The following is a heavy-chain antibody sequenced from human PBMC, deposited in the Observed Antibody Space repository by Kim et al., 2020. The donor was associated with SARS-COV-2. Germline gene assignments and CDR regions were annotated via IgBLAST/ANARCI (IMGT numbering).Heavy chain of an antibody. CDR3: ARGTRQWLSRHYYYYMDV. CDR2: INHSGST. CDR1: GGSFCGYY. Sequence: SETLSLTCAVYGGSFCGYYWSWIRQPPGKGLEWIGEINHSGSTNYNPSLKSRVTISVDTSKNQFSLKLSSVTAADTAVYYCARGTRQWLSRHYYYYMDV. V-gene: IGHV4-34*01. D-gene: IGHD6-19*01. J-gene: IGHJ6*03.